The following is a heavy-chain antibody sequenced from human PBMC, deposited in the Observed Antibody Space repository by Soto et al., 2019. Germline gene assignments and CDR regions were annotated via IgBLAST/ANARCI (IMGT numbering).Heavy chain of an antibody. CDR1: GFTFSSYG. Sequence: GGSLRLSCAASGFTFSSYGMHCVRQAPGKGLEWVAVISYDGSNKYYADSVNGRFTISRDNSKNTLYLQMNSLRAEDTAVYYCAKDQRVSSWYDFWGYYYYGRAVWGQGTTVTVSS. J-gene: IGHJ6*02. CDR2: ISYDGSNK. CDR3: AKDQRVSSWYDFWGYYYYGRAV. D-gene: IGHD6-13*01. V-gene: IGHV3-30*18.